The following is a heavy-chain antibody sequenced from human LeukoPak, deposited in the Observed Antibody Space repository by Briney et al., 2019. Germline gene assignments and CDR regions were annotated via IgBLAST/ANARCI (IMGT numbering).Heavy chain of an antibody. J-gene: IGHJ4*02. CDR3: VQGWRDN. CDR1: GITFRNYW. CDR2: INQDSSEK. D-gene: IGHD2-15*01. V-gene: IGHV3-7*01. Sequence: PGGSLRLSCVASGITFRNYWMSWVRQAPGKGLEWVANINQDSSEKYYVDSVKGRFTISRDNAKNSLYLRLNTLRPEDTAVYYCVQGWRDNWGQGTLVTVSS.